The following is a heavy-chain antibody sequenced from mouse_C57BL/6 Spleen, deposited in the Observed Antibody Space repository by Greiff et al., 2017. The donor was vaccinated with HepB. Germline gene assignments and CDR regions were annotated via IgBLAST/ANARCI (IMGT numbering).Heavy chain of an antibody. CDR3: ARADDLYWYFDV. CDR1: GYTFTSYW. V-gene: IGHV1-52*01. J-gene: IGHJ1*03. CDR2: IDPSDSET. Sequence: QVQLQQPGAELVRPGSSVKLSCKASGYTFTSYWMHWVRQRPIQGLEWIGNIDPSDSETHYNPKFKDKATLTVDKSASTAYMQLSSLTSEDSAVYYCARADDLYWYFDVWGTGTTVTVSS.